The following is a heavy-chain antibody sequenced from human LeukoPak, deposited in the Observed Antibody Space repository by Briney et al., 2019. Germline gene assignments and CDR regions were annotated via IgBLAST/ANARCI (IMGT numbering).Heavy chain of an antibody. J-gene: IGHJ4*02. CDR2: INTSGST. CDR1: GGSISGYY. D-gene: IGHD3-22*01. Sequence: SETLSLTCTVSGGSISGYYWSWIRRPAGKGLEWIGRINTSGSTNYNPSLKSRVTMSVDTSKNQFALKLTSVTAADTAVYYCARELKLCYESSGLSLWGQGTLITVSS. CDR3: ARELKLCYESSGLSL. V-gene: IGHV4-4*07.